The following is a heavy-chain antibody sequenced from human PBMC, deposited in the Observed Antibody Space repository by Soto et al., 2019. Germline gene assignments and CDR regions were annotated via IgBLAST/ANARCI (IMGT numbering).Heavy chain of an antibody. J-gene: IGHJ5*02. Sequence: EVQLVESGGGLVNPGGSLRLSCAASGFTFSSYDMNWVRQAPGKGLEWVSYISSSSTSSSYIYYADSLKGRFTISRDNAKNSLYLQMNSLRGEDTAVYYCARAGNGDYGLRYSWFDPWGQGTLVTVSS. CDR2: ISSSSTSSSYI. D-gene: IGHD4-17*01. V-gene: IGHV3-21*02. CDR3: ARAGNGDYGLRYSWFDP. CDR1: GFTFSSYD.